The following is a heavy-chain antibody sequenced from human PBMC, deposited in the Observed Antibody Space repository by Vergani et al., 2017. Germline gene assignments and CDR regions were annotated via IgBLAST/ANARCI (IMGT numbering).Heavy chain of an antibody. Sequence: QIHLVQSGSELKKPGASVKVSCKASGYDINNYALTWVRQAPGQGPEWMGWINSNSGSPTYAQAFTGRFVFSLDTSVNTSYPQINGLQSDDTAVYXCARVAVSGFLDYWGQGTQVTVSS. D-gene: IGHD6-19*01. CDR3: ARVAVSGFLDY. CDR2: INSNSGSP. CDR1: GYDINNYA. V-gene: IGHV7-4-1*02. J-gene: IGHJ4*02.